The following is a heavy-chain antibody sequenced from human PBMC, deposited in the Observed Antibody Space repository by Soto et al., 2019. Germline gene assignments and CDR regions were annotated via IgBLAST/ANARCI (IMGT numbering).Heavy chain of an antibody. CDR2: ISSSSSTI. CDR3: ASSSSGYYYYMDV. Sequence: GGSLRLSCAASGFTFSSYSMNWVRQAPGKGLEWVSYISSSSSTIYYADSVKGRFTISRDNAKNSLYLQMNSLRAEDTAVYYCASSSSGYYYYMDVWGKGTTVTVSS. J-gene: IGHJ6*03. V-gene: IGHV3-48*01. CDR1: GFTFSSYS. D-gene: IGHD6-6*01.